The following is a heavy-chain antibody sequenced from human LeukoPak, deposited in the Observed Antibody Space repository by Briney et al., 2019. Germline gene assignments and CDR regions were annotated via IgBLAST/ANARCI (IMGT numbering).Heavy chain of an antibody. CDR1: GYIFISYD. V-gene: IGHV1-8*01. CDR3: ARGPDTAMKN. J-gene: IGHJ4*02. Sequence: GASVKDSCKASGYIFISYDINWVRQAAGKGLEWMAWMNPNSGNTGYAQKFKGRVTMNRNTSISTAYMELSSLISEDTAVYYCARGPDTAMKNWGQGTLVTVSS. D-gene: IGHD5-18*01. CDR2: MNPNSGNT.